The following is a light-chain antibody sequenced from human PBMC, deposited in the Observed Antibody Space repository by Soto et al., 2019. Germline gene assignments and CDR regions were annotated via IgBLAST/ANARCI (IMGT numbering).Light chain of an antibody. J-gene: IGKJ1*01. Sequence: SVLTQSPSTLSLSPGARATLSCRASQSVSNNYLAWYQQKPGQAPRLLIYGASNRATGIPDRFSGSGSGTDFTLTISRLEPEDFAVYYCQQYGSSGTFGQGTKVDIK. CDR3: QQYGSSGT. CDR1: QSVSNNY. V-gene: IGKV3-20*01. CDR2: GAS.